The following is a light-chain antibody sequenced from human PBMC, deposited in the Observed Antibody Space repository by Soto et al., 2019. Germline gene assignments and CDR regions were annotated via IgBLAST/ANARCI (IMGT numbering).Light chain of an antibody. J-gene: IGLJ2*01. CDR2: RNN. V-gene: IGLV1-47*01. Sequence: QSVLTQPPSASGTPGQRVTISCSGSSSNIGSKYVYWYQQLPGTAPKLLIYRNNQRPSGVPDRFSGSKSGTSASLAISGLRSEDEADYYCAAWDAYVGGPAFGGGTKVTVL. CDR3: AAWDAYVGGPA. CDR1: SSNIGSKY.